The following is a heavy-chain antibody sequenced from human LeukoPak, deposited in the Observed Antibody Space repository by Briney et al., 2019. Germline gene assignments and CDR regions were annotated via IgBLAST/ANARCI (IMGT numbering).Heavy chain of an antibody. CDR1: GYSLTNYD. CDR2: INPSGGST. CDR3: ARGAPTTRIGAGRFDY. V-gene: IGHV1-46*01. D-gene: IGHD5-12*01. Sequence: GASVRVSCKAFGYSLTNYDVHWVRQAPGQGLEWMGEINPSGGSTSYAQKFQGRITVTRDKYTNTVYMDLSSLRSEDTATYYCARGAPTTRIGAGRFDYWGQGSLLTVA. J-gene: IGHJ4*02.